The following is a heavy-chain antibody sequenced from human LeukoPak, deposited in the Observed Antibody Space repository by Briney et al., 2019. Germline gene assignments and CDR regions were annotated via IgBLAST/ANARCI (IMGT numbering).Heavy chain of an antibody. J-gene: IGHJ4*02. CDR2: INPNSGDT. D-gene: IGHD5-18*01. V-gene: IGHV1-2*02. CDR3: ARSLGYSYGPFDY. Sequence: ASVKVSCKASGYTFTDYYMHWVRQAPGQGLEWMGWINPNSGDTNYAQKFQGRVTMTWDTSISTAYMELSRLRSDDTAVYYCARSLGYSYGPFDYWGQGTLVTVSS. CDR1: GYTFTDYY.